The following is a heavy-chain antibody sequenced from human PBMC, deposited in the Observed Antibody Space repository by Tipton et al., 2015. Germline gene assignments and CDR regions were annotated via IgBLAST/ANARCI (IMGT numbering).Heavy chain of an antibody. CDR1: GGSFYTYY. CDR2: IYHSGTT. V-gene: IGHV4-34*01. Sequence: TLSLTCSLSGGSFYTYYGTWIRQPPGQGLEWIGEIYHSGTTNYNPSLRGRFTISLRTSKNQLSLKVDSVTAADTAIYYCARGGSPIIEMAYHHYGLAVWGQGTTVPVSS. J-gene: IGHJ6*02. D-gene: IGHD5-24*01. CDR3: ARGGSPIIEMAYHHYGLAV.